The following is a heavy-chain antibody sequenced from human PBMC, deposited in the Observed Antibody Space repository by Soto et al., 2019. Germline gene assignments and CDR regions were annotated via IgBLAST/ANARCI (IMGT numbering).Heavy chain of an antibody. D-gene: IGHD6-19*01. J-gene: IGHJ4*02. CDR3: ARDSGQWLPTADTDY. Sequence: QVQLVQSGAEVKKPGASVKVSCKASGYTFTSYGSSWVRQAPGQGLEWMGWISAYNGNTNYAQKLQGRVTMTTYTSTSTAYMELRSLRSEDTAVYDCARDSGQWLPTADTDYWGQGTLVTVSS. CDR1: GYTFTSYG. CDR2: ISAYNGNT. V-gene: IGHV1-18*01.